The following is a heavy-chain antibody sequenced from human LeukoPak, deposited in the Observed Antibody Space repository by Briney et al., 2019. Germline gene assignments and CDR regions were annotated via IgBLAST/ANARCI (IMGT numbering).Heavy chain of an antibody. J-gene: IGHJ4*02. Sequence: PGGSLRLSCAASGFIFSTYSMSWVRQAPGKGLEWVSAITGSGDSTFYADSVKGRCTISRDNSKNTLSLQMNTLRAEDTAVYYCAKENPVGGTNYFDYWGQGTLVTVSS. CDR1: GFIFSTYS. D-gene: IGHD1-26*01. V-gene: IGHV3-23*01. CDR3: AKENPVGGTNYFDY. CDR2: ITGSGDST.